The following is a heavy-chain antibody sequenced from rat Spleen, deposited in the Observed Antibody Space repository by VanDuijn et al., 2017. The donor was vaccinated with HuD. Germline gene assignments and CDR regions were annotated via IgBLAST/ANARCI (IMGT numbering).Heavy chain of an antibody. CDR1: GFTFSNYG. J-gene: IGHJ3*01. D-gene: IGHD4-3*01. Sequence: EVQLVESGGGLVQPGRSLKLSCAASGFTFSNYGMAWVRPAPTKGLEWVASITSSGGRTYYRDSVKGRFHISRDNAKSTLYLQMDSLRSEDTATYYCVRQDTSGYSNWFTYWGQGTLVTVSS. CDR3: VRQDTSGYSNWFTY. V-gene: IGHV5S13*01. CDR2: ITSSGGRT.